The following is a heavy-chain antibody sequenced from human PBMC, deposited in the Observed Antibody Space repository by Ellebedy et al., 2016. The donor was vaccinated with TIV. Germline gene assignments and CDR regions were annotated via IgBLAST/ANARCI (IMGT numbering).Heavy chain of an antibody. CDR1: GFTFSSYA. D-gene: IGHD5-24*01. CDR2: ISGSGGST. CDR3: ARAVIDGYNVGLGSVYDY. J-gene: IGHJ4*02. Sequence: GGSLRLXXAASGFTFSSYAMSWVRQAPGKGLEWVSAISGSGGSTYYADSVKGRFTISRDNSKNTLYLQMNSLRAEDTAVYYCARAVIDGYNVGLGSVYDYWGQGTLVTVSS. V-gene: IGHV3-23*01.